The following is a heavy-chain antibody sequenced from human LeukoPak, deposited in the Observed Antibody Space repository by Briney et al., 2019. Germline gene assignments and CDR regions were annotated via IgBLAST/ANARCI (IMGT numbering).Heavy chain of an antibody. CDR3: ARSGRDGYNSAYYYGMDV. CDR2: IIPILGIA. CDR1: GGTFSSYA. V-gene: IGHV1-69*04. Sequence: SVKVSCKASGGTFSSYAISWVRQAPGQGLEWMGRIIPILGIANYAQKFQGRVTITADKSTSTAYMELSSLRSEDTAVYYCARSGRDGYNSAYYYGMDVWGQGTTVTVSS. D-gene: IGHD5-24*01. J-gene: IGHJ6*02.